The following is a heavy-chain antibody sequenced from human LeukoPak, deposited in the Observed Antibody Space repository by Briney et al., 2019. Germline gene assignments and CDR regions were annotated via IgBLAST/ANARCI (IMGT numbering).Heavy chain of an antibody. CDR2: INPNSGGT. D-gene: IGHD3-10*01. Sequence: ASVKVSCKASGYTFTGYYMHWVRQAPGQGLEWMGWINPNSGGTNYAQKFQGRVTMTRDTSISTAYMELSRPRSDDTAVYYCARVVRGVISGYFDYWGQGTLVTVSS. V-gene: IGHV1-2*02. J-gene: IGHJ4*02. CDR3: ARVVRGVISGYFDY. CDR1: GYTFTGYY.